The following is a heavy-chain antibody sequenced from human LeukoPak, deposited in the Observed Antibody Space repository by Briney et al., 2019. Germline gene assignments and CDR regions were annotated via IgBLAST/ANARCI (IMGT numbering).Heavy chain of an antibody. CDR3: ARVVGYRSTPGCGWFDP. CDR1: GGSISSYY. D-gene: IGHD2-2*01. Sequence: SETLSLTCTVSGGSISSYYWSWIRQPPGKGLEWIGYIYYSGSTNYNPSLKSRVTISVDTSKNQFSLKLSSVTAADTAVYYCARVVGYRSTPGCGWFDPWGQGTLVTVSS. V-gene: IGHV4-59*01. CDR2: IYYSGST. J-gene: IGHJ5*02.